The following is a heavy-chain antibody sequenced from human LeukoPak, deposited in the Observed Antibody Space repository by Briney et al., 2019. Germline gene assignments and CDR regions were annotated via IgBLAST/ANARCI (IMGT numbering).Heavy chain of an antibody. CDR2: IIGGAGST. CDR1: GFPFNNHG. J-gene: IGHJ4*02. CDR3: AKAPVTTCRGAFCYPFDY. Sequence: RPGGSLRLSCAASGFPFNNHGMSWVRRAPGKGLEWVSGIIGGAGSTYYADSVKGRFTISRDSSKNTLFLQMNRLRPEDAAVYYCAKAPVTTCRGAFCYPFDYWGLGTLVTVSS. D-gene: IGHD2-15*01. V-gene: IGHV3-23*01.